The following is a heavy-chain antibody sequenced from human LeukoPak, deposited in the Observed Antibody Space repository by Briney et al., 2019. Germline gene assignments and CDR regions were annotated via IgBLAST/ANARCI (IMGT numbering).Heavy chain of an antibody. CDR1: GGSISPYY. Sequence: SETLSLTCTVPGGSISPYYWSWIRESPGKGLGWVGNIYYSGSTNYISSLESRATISVDTSKNQFSLKLNSVTAADTAVYYCARSVCRSSSGSRKGAFDYWGQGTLVSVSS. CDR2: IYYSGST. J-gene: IGHJ4*02. V-gene: IGHV4-59*01. CDR3: ARSVCRSSSGSRKGAFDY. D-gene: IGHD6-25*01.